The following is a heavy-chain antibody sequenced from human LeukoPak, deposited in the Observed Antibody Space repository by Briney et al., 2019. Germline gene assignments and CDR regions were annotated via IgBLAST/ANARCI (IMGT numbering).Heavy chain of an antibody. CDR3: ARGSSTWYFDY. D-gene: IGHD6-13*01. J-gene: IGHJ4*02. CDR1: GYSFTSYW. CDR2: IYPGDSDT. V-gene: IGHV5-51*01. Sequence: GAALQISCKGSGYSFTSYWIGWVRQMPGKGLEWMGIIYPGDSDTRYSPSFQGQVTISADKSISTAYLQWSSLKASDSAIYYCARGSSTWYFDYWGQGTLVTVSS.